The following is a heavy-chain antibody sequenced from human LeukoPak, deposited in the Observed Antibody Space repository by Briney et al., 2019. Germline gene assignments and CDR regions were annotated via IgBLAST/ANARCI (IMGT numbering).Heavy chain of an antibody. Sequence: SETLSLTCTVSGGSISRYHWSWIRQPPEKGLEWIGYIWYSGTTNYNPSLKSRVTMSVDTSKNHSSLRLSSVTAADTAIYYCVRTISDGSGDYWGQGILVTVSA. D-gene: IGHD3-10*01. CDR3: VRTISDGSGDY. J-gene: IGHJ4*02. V-gene: IGHV4-59*01. CDR1: GGSISRYH. CDR2: IWYSGTT.